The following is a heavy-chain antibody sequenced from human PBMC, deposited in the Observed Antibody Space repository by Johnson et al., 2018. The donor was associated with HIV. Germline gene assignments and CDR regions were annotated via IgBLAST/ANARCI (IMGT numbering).Heavy chain of an antibody. D-gene: IGHD4-23*01. CDR3: ARGGAGGNSEGAFDI. V-gene: IGHV3-33*01. J-gene: IGHJ3*02. CDR1: GFTFSSYG. Sequence: QVQLVESGGGVVQPGTSLRLSCAASGFTFSSYGIHWVRQAPGKGLEWVAFIWHDGRDVYYADSVKGRFTISRDNSKGTLYLQMNSLRAEDTAVYYCARGGAGGNSEGAFDIWGQGTMVTISS. CDR2: IWHDGRDV.